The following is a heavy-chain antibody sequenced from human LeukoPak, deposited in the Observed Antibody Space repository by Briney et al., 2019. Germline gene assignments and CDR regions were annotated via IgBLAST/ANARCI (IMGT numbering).Heavy chain of an antibody. J-gene: IGHJ6*03. V-gene: IGHV1-2*02. D-gene: IGHD3-10*01. Sequence: ASVKVSCKASGYTFTGYYMHWVRQAPGQGLEWMGWINPNSGGTNYAQKFQGRVTMTRDTSISTAYMELTRLTSEDTAVYYCARDFPNYYASGSPNYYYYVDVWGKGTTVTVS. CDR3: ARDFPNYYASGSPNYYYYVDV. CDR1: GYTFTGYY. CDR2: INPNSGGT.